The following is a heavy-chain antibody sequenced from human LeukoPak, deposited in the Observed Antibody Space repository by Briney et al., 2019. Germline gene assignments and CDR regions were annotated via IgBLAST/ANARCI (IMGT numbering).Heavy chain of an antibody. CDR3: AKTTTSNPYYFDY. CDR2: IHYSGST. D-gene: IGHD4-11*01. J-gene: IGHJ4*02. CDR1: GGSISSSSYY. Sequence: KPSETLSLTCTVSGGSISSSSYYWGWIRQPPGKGLEWIGSIHYSGSTYYNPSLKSRVTISVDTSKNQFSLKLSSVTAADTAVYYCAKTTTSNPYYFDYWGQGTLVTVSS. V-gene: IGHV4-39*01.